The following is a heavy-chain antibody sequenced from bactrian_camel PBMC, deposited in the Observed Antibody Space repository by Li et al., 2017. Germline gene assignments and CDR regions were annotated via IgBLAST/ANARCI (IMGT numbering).Heavy chain of an antibody. V-gene: IGHV3S6*01. CDR2: ICFGGKNT. D-gene: IGHD1*01. J-gene: IGHJ4*01. CDR1: GDTYSTYS. CDR3: AADRTWERECGGAWSEVGEYMY. Sequence: HVQLVESGGGSVQPGGSLRLSCAASGDTYSTYSMGWFRRAPGKGREGVASICFGGKNTYYSDSVKGRFTISRDNGKSTVYLQMNSLRPQDTAMYYCAADRTWERECGGAWSEVGEYMYWGQGTQVTVS.